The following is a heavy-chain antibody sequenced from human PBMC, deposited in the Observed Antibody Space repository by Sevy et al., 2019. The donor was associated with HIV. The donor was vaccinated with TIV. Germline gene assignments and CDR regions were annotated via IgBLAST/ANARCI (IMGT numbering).Heavy chain of an antibody. D-gene: IGHD6-19*01. V-gene: IGHV1-69*13. CDR1: GGTFRTYG. CDR3: ARGGGNGWYYFDY. CDR2: IIPILGTV. Sequence: ASVKVSCKATGGTFRTYGISWVRQAPGQGLEWMGVIIPILGTVNYAQKFQGRVTITADESTKTAYMELSSLRSEDTAVYYCARGGGNGWYYFDYWGQETLVTVSS. J-gene: IGHJ4*02.